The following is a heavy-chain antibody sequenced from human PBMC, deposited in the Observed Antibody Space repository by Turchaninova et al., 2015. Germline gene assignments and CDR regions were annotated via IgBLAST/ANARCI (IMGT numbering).Heavy chain of an antibody. CDR2: SNRNSGSN. CDR1: GFIFDNEV. V-gene: IGHV3-9*03. J-gene: IGHJ5*01. D-gene: IGHD1-1*01. Sequence: DVXLLQXXGGXXXPGXXXRLSGRDLGFIFDNEVMHWGRQVPGKGCECVSGSNRNSGSNHYADSLKGRFTIARDNAKNSLYLQMNSLRAEDMALYFCARDNDRDDDGWFDSWGQGTLVTVSS. CDR3: ARDNDRDDDGWFDS.